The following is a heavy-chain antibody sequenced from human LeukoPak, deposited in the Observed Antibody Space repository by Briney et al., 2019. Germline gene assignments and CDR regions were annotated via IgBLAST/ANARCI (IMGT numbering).Heavy chain of an antibody. Sequence: SETLSLTCTVSGDSFRSHYWSWVRQPPGKALEWIGYMFYSGSTNYNPSLKSRVTISVDTSKNQFSLKLSSVTAADTAVYYCARDKWADAFDIWGQGTMVTVSS. D-gene: IGHD1-26*01. J-gene: IGHJ3*02. CDR3: ARDKWADAFDI. CDR1: GDSFRSHY. V-gene: IGHV4-59*11. CDR2: MFYSGST.